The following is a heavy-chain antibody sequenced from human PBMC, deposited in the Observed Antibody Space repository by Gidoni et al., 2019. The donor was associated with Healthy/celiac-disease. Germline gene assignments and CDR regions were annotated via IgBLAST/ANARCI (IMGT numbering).Heavy chain of an antibody. Sequence: EVQLVESGGGLVQPGGSLRLSCAASGFTFSSYRMNWVRQAPGKGLEWVSYISSSSSTIYYADSVKGRFTISRDNTKNSLYLQMNSLRDEDTAVYYCARGFPEDSSGYYYVGAFDIWGQGTMVTVSS. D-gene: IGHD3-22*01. CDR2: ISSSSSTI. J-gene: IGHJ3*02. CDR3: ARGFPEDSSGYYYVGAFDI. CDR1: GFTFSSYR. V-gene: IGHV3-48*02.